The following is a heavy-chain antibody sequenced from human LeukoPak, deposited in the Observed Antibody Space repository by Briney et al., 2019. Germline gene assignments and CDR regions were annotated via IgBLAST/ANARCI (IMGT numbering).Heavy chain of an antibody. D-gene: IGHD5-24*01. Sequence: SETLSLTCAVFGGSISSGGYSWSWIRQPPGKGLEWIGYIYHSGSTYYNPSLKSRVTISVDRSKNQFSLKLSSVTAADTAVYYCARLRDGYPDYWGQGTLVTVSS. CDR3: ARLRDGYPDY. J-gene: IGHJ4*02. CDR2: IYHSGST. CDR1: GGSISSGGYS. V-gene: IGHV4-30-2*01.